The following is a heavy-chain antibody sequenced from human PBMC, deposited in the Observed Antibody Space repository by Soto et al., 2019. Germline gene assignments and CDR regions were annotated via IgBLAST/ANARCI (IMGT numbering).Heavy chain of an antibody. Sequence: SETLSLTCAVLYGSFIGYYWSWVRHPPGKGLEWIGEINHGGNTNYNPSLNPSLKSRVTISVDASKNQFSLNLRSVTATDTAVYYCARYSKSYNYYITKYYFHSWGEATSVTVSS. V-gene: IGHV4-34*01. CDR3: ARYSKSYNYYITKYYFHS. CDR2: INHGGNT. CDR1: YGSFIGYY. D-gene: IGHD3-9*01. J-gene: IGHJ4*02.